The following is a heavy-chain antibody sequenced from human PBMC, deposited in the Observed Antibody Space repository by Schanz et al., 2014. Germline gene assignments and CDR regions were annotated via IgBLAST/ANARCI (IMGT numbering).Heavy chain of an antibody. Sequence: EVQLVESGGGLVKPGGSLRLSCTASGFPFSIYAMHWVRQAPGKGLEWVSSINTGGDSTYYADSVKGRFTISRDNSRDTVYLQMNSLRADDTAMYYCARWFLIRGVILDSWGQGTLVTVSS. CDR3: ARWFLIRGVILDS. V-gene: IGHV3-21*02. J-gene: IGHJ4*02. D-gene: IGHD3-10*01. CDR2: INTGGDST. CDR1: GFPFSIYA.